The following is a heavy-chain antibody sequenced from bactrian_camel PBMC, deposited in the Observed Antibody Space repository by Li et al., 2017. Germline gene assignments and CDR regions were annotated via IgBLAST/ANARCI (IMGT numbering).Heavy chain of an antibody. CDR3: AAVSFGTCTVRAGVDDFGS. CDR2: IFTDDRT. CDR1: GNNEGSDC. V-gene: IGHV3S53*01. J-gene: IGHJ6*01. Sequence: HVQLVESGGASMQAGGSLTLSCAASGNNEGSDCMGWFRQPPGKLREWVALIFTDDRTHYASYVEGRFTISLDSAKNTAYLQMNSLKPEDTAMYYCAAVSFGTCTVRAGVDDFGSWGQGTQVTVS. D-gene: IGHD6*01.